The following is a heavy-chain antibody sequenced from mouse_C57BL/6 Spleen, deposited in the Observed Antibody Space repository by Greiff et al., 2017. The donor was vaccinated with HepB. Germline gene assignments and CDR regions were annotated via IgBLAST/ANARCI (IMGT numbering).Heavy chain of an antibody. Sequence: EVKLMESGPGLVKPSQSLSLTCSVTGYSITSGYYWNWIRQFPGNKLEWMGYISYDGSNNYNPSLKNRISITRDTSKNQFFLKLNSVTTEDTATYYCAREGWLLDYWGQGTTLTVSS. CDR1: GYSITSGYY. CDR2: ISYDGSN. CDR3: AREGWLLDY. V-gene: IGHV3-6*01. J-gene: IGHJ2*01. D-gene: IGHD2-3*01.